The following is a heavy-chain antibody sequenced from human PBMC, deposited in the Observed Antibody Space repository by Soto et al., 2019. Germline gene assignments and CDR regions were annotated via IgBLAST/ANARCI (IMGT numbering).Heavy chain of an antibody. CDR3: ARDPNRAKYSSSWPYYYYRMDV. CDR1: GFTFSSYG. Sequence: GGSLRLSCAASGFTFSSYGMHWVRQAPGKGLEWVAVIWYDGSNKYYADSGEGRFTITRDNSKNTMYLQMNSLRAEGTAVYYCARDPNRAKYSSSWPYYYYRMDVWGQGTTVTVSX. D-gene: IGHD6-13*01. V-gene: IGHV3-33*01. J-gene: IGHJ6*02. CDR2: IWYDGSNK.